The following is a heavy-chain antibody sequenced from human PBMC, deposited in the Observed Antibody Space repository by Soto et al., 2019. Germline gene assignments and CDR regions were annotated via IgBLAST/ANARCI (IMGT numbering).Heavy chain of an antibody. J-gene: IGHJ4*01. CDR2: IIPIFGAA. V-gene: IGHV1-69*01. CDR1: GGTFSNYA. D-gene: IGHD5-18*01. Sequence: QVQLVQSGAEVKKPGSSVKVSCKASGGTFSNYAISWVRQAPGQGLECMGGIIPIFGAATYAQKFQGRVTITADESASTVYMQRSSLSSEARAIYYGARGGRTGYTFGKIDYWGHGAGVTVSS. CDR3: ARGGRTGYTFGKIDY.